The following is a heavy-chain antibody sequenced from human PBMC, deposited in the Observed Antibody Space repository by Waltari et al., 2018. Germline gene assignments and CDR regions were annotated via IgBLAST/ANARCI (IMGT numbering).Heavy chain of an antibody. CDR1: GYTFTGYY. CDR2: INPNSGGT. CDR3: ARDPYYFWSGSESMDV. D-gene: IGHD3-3*01. Sequence: QVQLVQSGAEVKKPGASVKVSCKASGYTFTGYYMHWVRQAPGQGLEWMGRINPNSGGTNYAQKFQGRFTMTRDTSISTAYMELSRLRSDDTAVYYCARDPYYFWSGSESMDVWGQGTTVTVSS. V-gene: IGHV1-2*06. J-gene: IGHJ6*02.